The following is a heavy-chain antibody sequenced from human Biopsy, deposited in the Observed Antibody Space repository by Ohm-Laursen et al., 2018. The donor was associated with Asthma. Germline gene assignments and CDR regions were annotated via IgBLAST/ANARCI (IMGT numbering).Heavy chain of an antibody. Sequence: TLSLTWTISGFSMDTNSYFWGWIRQPPGKGPEWIGGVFYTGITYYNPSLESRVTMSVDTSKGQFFLEVNSVTAPDTAVYYCARHPNNGDYSYWYFDLWGRGTLVTVSS. CDR3: ARHPNNGDYSYWYFDL. CDR1: GFSMDTNSYF. V-gene: IGHV4-39*01. J-gene: IGHJ2*01. D-gene: IGHD4-17*01. CDR2: VFYTGIT.